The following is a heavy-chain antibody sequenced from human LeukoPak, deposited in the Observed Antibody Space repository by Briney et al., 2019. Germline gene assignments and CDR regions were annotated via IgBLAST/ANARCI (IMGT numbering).Heavy chain of an antibody. CDR1: GYTLTELS. CDR3: ATVVGSSGWYYYYGMDV. Sequence: ASVKVSCNVSGYTLTELSMHWVRQAPGKGLEWMGGFDPEDGETIYAQKFQGRVTMTEDTSTDTAYMELSSLRSEDTAVYYCATVVGSSGWYYYYGMDVWGQGTTVTVSS. D-gene: IGHD6-19*01. J-gene: IGHJ6*02. V-gene: IGHV1-24*01. CDR2: FDPEDGET.